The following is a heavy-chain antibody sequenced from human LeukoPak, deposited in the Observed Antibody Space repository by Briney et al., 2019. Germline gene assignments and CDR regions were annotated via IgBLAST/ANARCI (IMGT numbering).Heavy chain of an antibody. J-gene: IGHJ6*03. CDR1: GFFFSGTY. CDR2: INKNGDET. D-gene: IGHD2-15*01. V-gene: IGHV3-23*01. Sequence: GGSLRLSCAASGFFFSGTYMSWVRQGPGEGPEWVSGINKNGDETFYIDSVKGRFTISRDDSKNTVYLQMNSLRVDDTAVYYCAKDVYSCSSGSCPTYYYYMDVWGKGTTVTVS. CDR3: AKDVYSCSSGSCPTYYYYMDV.